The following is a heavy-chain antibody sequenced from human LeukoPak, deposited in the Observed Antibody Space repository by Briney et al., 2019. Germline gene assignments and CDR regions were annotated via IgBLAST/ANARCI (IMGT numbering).Heavy chain of an antibody. CDR1: GGPFSGYY. D-gene: IGHD6-19*01. V-gene: IGHV4-34*01. Sequence: SETLSLTCAVYGGPFSGYYGTWIRQPPGKGLEWIGEINDRGNVNYNPSLRSRVTMSVDTAKSQFSVKLTSVTAADTSVFYCARARGSSSGWGHYYYSLGVWGQGKTVTVSS. CDR2: INDRGNV. J-gene: IGHJ6*02. CDR3: ARARGSSSGWGHYYYSLGV.